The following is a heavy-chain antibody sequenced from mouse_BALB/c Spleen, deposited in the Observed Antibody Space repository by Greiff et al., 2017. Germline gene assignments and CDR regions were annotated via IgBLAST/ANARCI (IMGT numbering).Heavy chain of an antibody. J-gene: IGHJ4*01. CDR2: IWSGGST. V-gene: IGHV2-2*02. CDR3: ASPIYYDSGDY. D-gene: IGHD2-4*01. CDR1: GFSLTSYG. Sequence: QVQLQQSGPGLVQPSQSLSITCTVSGFSLTSYGVHWVRQSPGKGLEWLGVIWSGGSTDYNAAFISRLSISKDNSKSQVFFKMNSLQANDTAIYYCASPIYYDSGDYWGQGTSVTVSS.